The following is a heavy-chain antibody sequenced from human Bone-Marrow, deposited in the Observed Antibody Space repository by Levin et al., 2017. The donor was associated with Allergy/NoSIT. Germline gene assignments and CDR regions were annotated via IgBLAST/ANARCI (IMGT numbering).Heavy chain of an antibody. CDR1: GFIFSSYG. Sequence: RAGGSLRLSCAASGFIFSSYGMHWVRQTPGKGLEWVAVISYDGSNQFHADSVKGRFTISRDNSKNTLYLQMNSLRAEDTAVYYCAKDPGGYNWNSWFDPWGQGTLVTVSS. CDR2: ISYDGSNQ. J-gene: IGHJ5*02. D-gene: IGHD1-20*01. CDR3: AKDPGGYNWNSWFDP. V-gene: IGHV3-30*18.